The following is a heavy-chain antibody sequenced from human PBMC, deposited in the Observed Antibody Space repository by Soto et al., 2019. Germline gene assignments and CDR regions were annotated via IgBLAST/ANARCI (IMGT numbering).Heavy chain of an antibody. CDR3: ARPDSSSWAASFDS. CDR2: INHSGST. CDR1: GGSFSGYY. V-gene: IGHV4-34*01. D-gene: IGHD2-2*01. J-gene: IGHJ4*02. Sequence: SETLSLTCAVFGGSFSGYYWSWIRQPPGKGLEWIGEINHSGSTNYNPSLKSRVTISVDTSKNQFSLKVNSVTAADTAVYYCARPDSSSWAASFDSWGQGILVTVSS.